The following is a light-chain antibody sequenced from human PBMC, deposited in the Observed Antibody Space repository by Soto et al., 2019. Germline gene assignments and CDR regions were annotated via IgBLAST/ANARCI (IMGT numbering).Light chain of an antibody. CDR1: QSVVTSY. Sequence: EVVLTQSPGTLSLSPGEGATLSCRASQSVVTSYLAWYQQKYGQSPRLLIYGALYRAPGIPDRFSGSGSGTDFTLTISSLQPEDFATYYCQQSYSTFLTFGGGTKVELK. V-gene: IGKV3-20*01. CDR3: QQSYSTFLT. CDR2: GAL. J-gene: IGKJ4*01.